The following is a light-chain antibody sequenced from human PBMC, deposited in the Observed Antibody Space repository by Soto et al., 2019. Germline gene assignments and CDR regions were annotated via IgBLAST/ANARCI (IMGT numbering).Light chain of an antibody. J-gene: IGLJ1*01. CDR3: NSFTGSHNYV. CDR1: RGDVGSYNY. CDR2: DVS. Sequence: QSALTQPASVSGSPGQSITISCTGSRGDVGSYNYVSWYQQYAGKPPKLMIYDVSNRPSGVSNRFSGSKSGNTASLTISGLQAGDEAAYYCNSFTGSHNYVFGTGTKLTVL. V-gene: IGLV2-14*01.